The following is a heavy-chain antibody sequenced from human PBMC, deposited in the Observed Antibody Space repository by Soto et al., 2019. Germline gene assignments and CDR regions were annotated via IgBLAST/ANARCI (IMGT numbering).Heavy chain of an antibody. V-gene: IGHV4-30-4*01. Sequence: QIELQESGPGLIKPSQTLSLTCNVPNRAFHTGQFFWSWIRRPPGKGREWLGDRHISAGSLYNPSVRGRVSISVDMSRGQVFLTLNSVSAADTAVYFCARGRVSPRGRSRWYFDLWGRVTLVSVSS. CDR2: RHISAGS. D-gene: IGHD3-10*01. CDR3: ARGRVSPRGRSRWYFDL. J-gene: IGHJ2*01. CDR1: NRAFHTGQFF.